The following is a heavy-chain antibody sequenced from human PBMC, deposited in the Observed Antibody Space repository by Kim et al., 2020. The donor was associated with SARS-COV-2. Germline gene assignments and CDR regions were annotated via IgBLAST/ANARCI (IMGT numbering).Heavy chain of an antibody. D-gene: IGHD4-17*01. Sequence: SYAASMRGRFTISKDNSKDSLYLQMNSLRAEDTAVYYCEKISTTVTASGYWGQGTLVTVSS. V-gene: IGHV3-33*03. J-gene: IGHJ4*02. CDR3: EKISTTVTASGY.